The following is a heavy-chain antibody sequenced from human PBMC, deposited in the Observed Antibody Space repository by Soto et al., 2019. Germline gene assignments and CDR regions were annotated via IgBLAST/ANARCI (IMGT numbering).Heavy chain of an antibody. CDR3: MNLYSYGSGSYYK. CDR2: MSGSGGST. J-gene: IGHJ4*02. D-gene: IGHD3-10*01. Sequence: GGSLRLSCAASGFTFSTYSMSWVRQAPGKGLEWVSGMSGSGGSTYYADSVKGRFTISRDNSKNTLYLQMNSLRAEDTAVYYCMNLYSYGSGSYYKWGQGTLVTVSS. CDR1: GFTFSTYS. V-gene: IGHV3-23*01.